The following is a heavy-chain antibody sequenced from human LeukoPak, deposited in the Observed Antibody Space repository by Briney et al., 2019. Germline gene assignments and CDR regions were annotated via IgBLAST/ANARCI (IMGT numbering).Heavy chain of an antibody. V-gene: IGHV3-23*01. Sequence: PGGSLRLSCAASGFTFRSYGMRWVRQAPGKGLEWVSGISGGGAYTDYADSVKGRFTISRDNYKNTLYLQMNSLRAEDTAVYYCAKVSRRMVQRGASFDYWGQGTLVTVSS. D-gene: IGHD3-10*01. CDR1: GFTFRSYG. CDR2: ISGGGAYT. CDR3: AKVSRRMVQRGASFDY. J-gene: IGHJ4*02.